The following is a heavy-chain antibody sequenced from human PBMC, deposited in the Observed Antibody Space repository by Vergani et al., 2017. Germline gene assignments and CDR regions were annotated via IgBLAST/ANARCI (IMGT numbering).Heavy chain of an antibody. CDR2: IDPSDSYT. CDR1: GYSFTSYW. V-gene: IGHV5-10-1*04. J-gene: IGHJ5*02. D-gene: IGHD6-13*01. Sequence: EVQLVQSGAEVKKPGESLRISCKGSGYSFTSYWISWVRQMPGKGLEWMGRIDPSDSYTNYSPSFQGQVTISADKSISTAYLQWSSLKASDTAMYYCARTYSTPAGYNWFDPWGQGTRVTVSS. CDR3: ARTYSTPAGYNWFDP.